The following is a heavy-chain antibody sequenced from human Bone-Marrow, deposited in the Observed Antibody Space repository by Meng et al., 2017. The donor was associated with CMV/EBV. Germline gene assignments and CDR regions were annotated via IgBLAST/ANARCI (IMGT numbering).Heavy chain of an antibody. CDR1: GDSVSSNSAA. V-gene: IGHV6-1*01. CDR3: ARERFDHGSGSYGYYYYGMDV. J-gene: IGHJ6*02. Sequence: SQTLSLTCAISGDSVSSNSAAWNWIRQSPSRGLEWLGRTYYRSKWYNDYAVSVKSRITINPDTSKNQFSLQLNSVTPEDTAVYYCARERFDHGSGSYGYYYYGMDVWGQGPTVTVSS. CDR2: TYYRSKWYN. D-gene: IGHD3-10*01.